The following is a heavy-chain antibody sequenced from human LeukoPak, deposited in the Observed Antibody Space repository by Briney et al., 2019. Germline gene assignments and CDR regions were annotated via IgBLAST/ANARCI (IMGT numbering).Heavy chain of an antibody. J-gene: IGHJ3*02. V-gene: IGHV4-38-2*02. CDR3: ARDYDFWSGYYVGRDAFDI. D-gene: IGHD3-3*01. CDR2: FYHSGST. Sequence: PSETLSLTCAVSGYSISSGYYWGRIRQPPGKGLEWIGNFYHSGSTYYNPSLKSRVTISVDTSKNQFSLKLGSVTAADTAVYYCARDYDFWSGYYVGRDAFDIWGQGTMVTVSS. CDR1: GYSISSGYY.